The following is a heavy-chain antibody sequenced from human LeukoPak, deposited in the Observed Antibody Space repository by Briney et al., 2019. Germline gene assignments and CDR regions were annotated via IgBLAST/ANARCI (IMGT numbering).Heavy chain of an antibody. J-gene: IGHJ5*02. CDR3: ARVIAAAGTRWFDP. Sequence: SVKVSCKASGGTFSSYAISWVRQAPGQGLEWMGRIIPIFGIANYAQKFQGRVTITADKSTSTAYTELSSLRSEDTAVYCCARVIAAAGTRWFDPWGQGTLVTVSS. CDR2: IIPIFGIA. V-gene: IGHV1-69*04. CDR1: GGTFSSYA. D-gene: IGHD6-13*01.